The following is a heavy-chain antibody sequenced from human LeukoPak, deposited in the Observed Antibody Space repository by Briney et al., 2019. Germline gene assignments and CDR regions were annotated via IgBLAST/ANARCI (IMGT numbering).Heavy chain of an antibody. D-gene: IGHD1-26*01. Sequence: PSETLSLTCTVSGGSISSYYWSWIRQPAGKGLEWIGRIYTSGSTNYNPSLKSRVTMSVDTSKNQFSLKLSSVTAADTAVYYCARDGVGATGPYYYYYYMDVWGKGTTVTVSS. CDR3: ARDGVGATGPYYYYYYMDV. J-gene: IGHJ6*03. V-gene: IGHV4-4*07. CDR2: IYTSGST. CDR1: GGSISSYY.